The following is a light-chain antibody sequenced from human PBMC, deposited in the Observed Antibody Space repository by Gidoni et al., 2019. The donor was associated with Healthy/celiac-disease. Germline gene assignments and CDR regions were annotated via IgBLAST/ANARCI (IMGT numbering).Light chain of an antibody. CDR3: AAWDDSLNGRV. V-gene: IGLV1-44*01. Sequence: VTISCSGSSSNIGSNTVNWYQQLPGTAPKLLIYSNNQRPSGVPDRFSGSKSGTSASLAISGLQSEDEADYYCAAWDDSLNGRVFGGGTKLTVL. CDR2: SNN. CDR1: SSNIGSNT. J-gene: IGLJ3*02.